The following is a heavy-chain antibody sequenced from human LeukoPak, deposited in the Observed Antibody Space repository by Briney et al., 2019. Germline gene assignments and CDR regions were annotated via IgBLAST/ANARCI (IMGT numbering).Heavy chain of an antibody. CDR2: ISPLLGAS. CDR1: GGTFSDHI. D-gene: IGHD3-9*01. Sequence: SVKVSCKAPGGTFSDHIIFWVRQAPGQGLEWMGGISPLLGASNHTQKFQDRVRITADESASTAYMELSNLRSADTAVYYCATYDILTGFDYWGQGTLVTVSS. J-gene: IGHJ4*02. V-gene: IGHV1-69*16. CDR3: ATYDILTGFDY.